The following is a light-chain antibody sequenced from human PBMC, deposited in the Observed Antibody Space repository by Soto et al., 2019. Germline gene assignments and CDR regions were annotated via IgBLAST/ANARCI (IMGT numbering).Light chain of an antibody. CDR1: QSLLHSNGYNY. J-gene: IGKJ4*01. CDR2: LGS. V-gene: IGKV2-28*01. CDR3: MQALQTPLT. Sequence: IVMTQSPLSLPVTPGEPASISCRSSQSLLHSNGYNYLDWYLQKPGQSPQLLIYLGSNRASGVPDRFSGSGSGTDFTLKISRVEAEDVGVYYCMQALQTPLTLGGGTKVEIK.